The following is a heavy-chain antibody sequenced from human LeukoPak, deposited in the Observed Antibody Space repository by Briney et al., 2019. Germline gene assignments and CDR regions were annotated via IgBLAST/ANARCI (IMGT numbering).Heavy chain of an antibody. CDR3: AKDYRDYDILTGPFDY. Sequence: GGSLRLSCAASGFTFSSYGMHWVRQAPGKGLEWVAFIRYDGSNKYYADSVKGRFTISRDNSKNTLYLQMNSLRAEDTAVYYCAKDYRDYDILTGPFDYWGQGTLVTVSS. J-gene: IGHJ4*02. D-gene: IGHD3-9*01. CDR1: GFTFSSYG. CDR2: IRYDGSNK. V-gene: IGHV3-30*02.